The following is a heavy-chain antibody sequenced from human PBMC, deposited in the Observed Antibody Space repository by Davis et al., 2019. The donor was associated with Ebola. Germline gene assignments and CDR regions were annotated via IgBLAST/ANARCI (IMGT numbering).Heavy chain of an antibody. J-gene: IGHJ5*02. CDR1: GFTFSSYG. V-gene: IGHV3-33*01. CDR2: IWYDGSNK. D-gene: IGHD6-19*01. Sequence: GESLNISCAASGFTFSSYGMHWVRQAPGTGLEWVAVIWYDGSNKYYADSVKGRFTISRDNSKNTLYLQMNSLRAEDTAVYYCARDSEQWLVPEYNWFDPWGQGTLVTVSS. CDR3: ARDSEQWLVPEYNWFDP.